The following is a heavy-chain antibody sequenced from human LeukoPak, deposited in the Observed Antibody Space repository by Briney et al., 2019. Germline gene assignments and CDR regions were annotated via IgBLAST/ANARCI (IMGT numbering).Heavy chain of an antibody. CDR1: GGSISSSSYY. CDR3: ARGGDDYGDYVGSDWFDP. V-gene: IGHV4-39*07. J-gene: IGHJ5*02. D-gene: IGHD4-17*01. CDR2: IYYSGST. Sequence: PSETLSLTCTVSGGSISSSSYYWGWIRQPPGKGLEWLGSIYYSGSTYYNPSLKSRVTISVDTSKNQFSLKLSSVTAADTAVYYCARGGDDYGDYVGSDWFDPWGQGTLVTVPS.